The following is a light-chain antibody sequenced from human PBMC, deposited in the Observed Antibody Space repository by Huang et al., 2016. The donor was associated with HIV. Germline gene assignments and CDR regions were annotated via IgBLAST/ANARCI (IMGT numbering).Light chain of an antibody. CDR2: AAS. CDR3: QQSYSTLSWT. V-gene: IGKV1-39*01. CDR1: QNIRNH. Sequence: DIQMTQSSSFLSASVGDRVTITCRASQNIRNHLNWYQQKPGKAPKLLIYAASTLQSGVPSRFSGSGSGTDFTLTISSLQPEDFATYACQQSYSTLSWTFGQGTKVEIK. J-gene: IGKJ1*01.